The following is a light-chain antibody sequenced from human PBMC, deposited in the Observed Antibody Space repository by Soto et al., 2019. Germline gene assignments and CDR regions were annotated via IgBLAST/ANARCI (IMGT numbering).Light chain of an antibody. J-gene: IGKJ4*01. V-gene: IGKV3-20*01. CDR1: QSVDTNY. CDR3: QQYGSSRSVS. CDR2: GAS. Sequence: ESVLAQSPGTLSLSPGERATLSCRASQSVDTNYLAWYQQKPGQAPRLLIYGASNRASGIPDRFSGSGSGPDFALTINRLEPEDFGVYYCQQYGSSRSVSFGGGTKLEIK.